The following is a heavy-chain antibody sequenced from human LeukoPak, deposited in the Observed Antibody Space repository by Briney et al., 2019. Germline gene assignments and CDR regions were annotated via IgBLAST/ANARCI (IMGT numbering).Heavy chain of an antibody. J-gene: IGHJ6*04. V-gene: IGHV4-59*01. CDR1: GGSINSYF. D-gene: IGHD6-13*01. CDR3: ARFSSSWYGVDV. Sequence: SETLSLTCTVSGGSINSYFWTWIRQPPGKGLEWIGYIYYSGSTNYNPSLNSRVTISVDTSKDHFSLKLSSVTAADTAVYYCARFSSSWYGVDVWGKGITVTVSS. CDR2: IYYSGST.